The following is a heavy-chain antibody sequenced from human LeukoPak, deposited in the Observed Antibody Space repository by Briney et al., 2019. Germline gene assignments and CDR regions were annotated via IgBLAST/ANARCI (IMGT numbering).Heavy chain of an antibody. V-gene: IGHV4-59*12. CDR3: ARAPGIMSGNWRFDY. CDR2: IYYSGST. D-gene: IGHD3-16*01. CDR1: GGSISGYY. J-gene: IGHJ4*02. Sequence: PSETLSLTCTVSGGSISGYYWSWIRQPPGKGLGWIGYIYYSGSTNYNPSLTSRVTMSVDTSKNQFSLKLSSVTAADTAVYYCARAPGIMSGNWRFDYWGQGTLVTVSS.